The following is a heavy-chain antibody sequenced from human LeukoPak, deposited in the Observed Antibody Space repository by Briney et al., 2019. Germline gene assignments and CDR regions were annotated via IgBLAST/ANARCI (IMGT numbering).Heavy chain of an antibody. J-gene: IGHJ4*02. D-gene: IGHD3-9*01. CDR2: ISGSGGST. Sequence: GGSLTLSCATSGFTFSSYAMSWVRQAPGKGLEWVSAISGSGGSTYYADSVKGRFTISRGNSKNTLYLQMNSLRAEDTAVYYCARDVRGTYYDILTGYYPDYWGQGTLVTVSS. CDR1: GFTFSSYA. V-gene: IGHV3-23*01. CDR3: ARDVRGTYYDILTGYYPDY.